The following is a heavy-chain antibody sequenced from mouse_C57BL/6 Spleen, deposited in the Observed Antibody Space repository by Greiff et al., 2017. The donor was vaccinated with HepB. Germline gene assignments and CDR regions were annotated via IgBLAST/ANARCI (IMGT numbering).Heavy chain of an antibody. CDR3: ARRELGFLYFDY. D-gene: IGHD4-1*01. V-gene: IGHV1-64*01. J-gene: IGHJ2*01. Sequence: QVQLKQPGAELVKPGASVKLSCKASGYTFTSYWMHWVKQRPGQGLEWIGMIHPNSGSTNYNEKFKSKATLTVDKSSSTAYMQLSSLTSEDSAVYYCARRELGFLYFDYWGQGTTLTVSS. CDR1: GYTFTSYW. CDR2: IHPNSGST.